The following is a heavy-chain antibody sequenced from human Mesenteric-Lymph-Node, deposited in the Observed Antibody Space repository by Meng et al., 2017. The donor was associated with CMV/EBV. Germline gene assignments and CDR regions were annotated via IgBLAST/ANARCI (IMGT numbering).Heavy chain of an antibody. CDR2: ISGSGGST. Sequence: GGSLRLSCAASGFTFSSYAMSWVRQAPGKGLEWVSAISGSGGSTYYADSVKGRFTISRDNSKNTLYLQMNSLRAQDTPVYYCAKVPPDYGAHGGQFDYWGQGTLVTVSS. CDR3: AKVPPDYGAHGGQFDY. CDR1: GFTFSSYA. V-gene: IGHV3-23*01. J-gene: IGHJ4*02. D-gene: IGHD4-17*01.